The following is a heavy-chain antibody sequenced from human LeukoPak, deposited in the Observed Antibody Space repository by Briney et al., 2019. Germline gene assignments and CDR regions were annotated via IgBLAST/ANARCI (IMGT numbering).Heavy chain of an antibody. J-gene: IGHJ3*02. D-gene: IGHD2-15*01. CDR1: GGSISSRSYY. CDR2: IYSSGST. Sequence: SETLSLTCIVSGGSISSRSYYWGWIRQPPGKGLEWIGSIYSSGSTFYNPSLKSRVTISVDTSKNQFSLRLSSVTAADTAVYSCARQTGGGSPGAFDIWGQGTMVTVSS. V-gene: IGHV4-39*07. CDR3: ARQTGGGSPGAFDI.